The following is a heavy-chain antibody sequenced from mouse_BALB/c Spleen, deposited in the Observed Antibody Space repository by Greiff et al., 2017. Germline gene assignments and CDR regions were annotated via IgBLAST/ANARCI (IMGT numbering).Heavy chain of an antibody. CDR2: IDPANGNT. D-gene: IGHD6-5*01. CDR1: GFNIKDTY. J-gene: IGHJ3*01. CDR3: ARSYATAY. V-gene: IGHV14-3*02. Sequence: EVKLVESGAELVKPGASVKLSCTASGFNIKDTYMHWVKQRPEQGLEWIGRIDPANGNTKYDPKFQGKATITADTSSNTAYLQLSSLTSEDTAVYYCARSYATAYWGQATLVTVSA.